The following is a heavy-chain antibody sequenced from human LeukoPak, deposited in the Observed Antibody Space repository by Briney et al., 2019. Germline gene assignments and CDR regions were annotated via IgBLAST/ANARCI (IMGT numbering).Heavy chain of an antibody. CDR3: ARDLRPAAGLAHYYYGMDV. J-gene: IGHJ6*02. CDR2: ISAYNGNT. V-gene: IGHV1-18*01. D-gene: IGHD6-13*01. CDR1: GYTFTNYG. Sequence: ASVKVSCKASGYTFTNYGISWVRQAPGRGLEWMGWISAYNGNTNYAQKLQGRVTMTTDTSTSTAYMELRSLRSDDTAVYYCARDLRPAAGLAHYYYGMDVWGQGTTVTVSS.